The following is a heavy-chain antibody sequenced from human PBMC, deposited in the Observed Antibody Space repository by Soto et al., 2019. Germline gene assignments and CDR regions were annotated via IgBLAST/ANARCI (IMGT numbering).Heavy chain of an antibody. CDR1: GFTFSNYA. D-gene: IGHD6-19*01. J-gene: IGHJ5*02. CDR3: AKDRDDSSGWYSWFDP. CDR2: ISGSGGTT. V-gene: IGHV3-23*01. Sequence: GGSLRLSCAASGFTFSNYAMSWVRQAPGRGLEWVSAISGSGGTTYYADSVEGRFTISRDNSKNTLYLQMNSLRAEDTAVYYCAKDRDDSSGWYSWFDPWGQGTLVTVSS.